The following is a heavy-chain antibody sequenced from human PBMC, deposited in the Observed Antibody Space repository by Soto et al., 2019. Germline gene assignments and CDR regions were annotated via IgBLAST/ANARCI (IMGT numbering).Heavy chain of an antibody. D-gene: IGHD2-2*01. V-gene: IGHV3-11*05. CDR1: GFTFSDYY. CDR3: ARGSTLSFFDY. J-gene: IGHJ4*02. Sequence: GGSLGLSCAASGFTFSDYYIYMSWIRQAPGKGLEWVSYISTSSSHTNYADSVKGRFTISRDNVENSLYLQMNSLRAEDTAVYYCARGSTLSFFDYWGQGTLVTVSS. CDR2: ISTSSSHT.